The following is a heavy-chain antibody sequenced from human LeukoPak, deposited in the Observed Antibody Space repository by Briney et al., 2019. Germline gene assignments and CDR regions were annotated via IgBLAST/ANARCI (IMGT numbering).Heavy chain of an antibody. V-gene: IGHV3-7*03. CDR3: ARDSHPGYSNI. CDR2: IKQDGSEK. CDR1: GFTFSSYW. J-gene: IGHJ4*02. Sequence: PGGSLRLSCAASGFTFSSYWMSWVRQAPGEGLEWVANIKQDGSEKHYVDSVKGRFTISRDNAKNSLFLQMNSLRAEDTAVYYCARDSHPGYSNIWGQGTLVTVSS. D-gene: IGHD6-13*01.